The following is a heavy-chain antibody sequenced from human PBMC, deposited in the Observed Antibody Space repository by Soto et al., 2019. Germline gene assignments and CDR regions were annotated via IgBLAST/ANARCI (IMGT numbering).Heavy chain of an antibody. CDR1: GGYISSYY. V-gene: IGHV4-59*01. J-gene: IGHJ6*02. CDR2: IYYSGST. Sequence: PSETLSLTCTISGGYISSYYWSWIRQAPGKGLEWIGYIYYSGSTYYNPSLKGRLTISVDTSKNQFSLKLSSATAADTAVYYCARDTPYYYGIDVWGQGTTVTVSS. CDR3: ARDTPYYYGIDV.